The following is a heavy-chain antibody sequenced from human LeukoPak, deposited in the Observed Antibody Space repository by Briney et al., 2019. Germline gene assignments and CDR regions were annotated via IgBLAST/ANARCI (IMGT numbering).Heavy chain of an antibody. CDR2: IYYGGGS. J-gene: IGHJ6*02. Sequence: PSETLSLTCTVSGGSISSGDYYWSWVRQPPGTGLEWLGYIYYGGGSYSNPSLKSRVIISVDTSKNQFSLKLSSVTAADTAVYYCARRNGDYYYYGMDVWGQGTMVTVSS. V-gene: IGHV4-30-4*01. CDR1: GGSISSGDYY. CDR3: ARRNGDYYYYGMDV. D-gene: IGHD1-1*01.